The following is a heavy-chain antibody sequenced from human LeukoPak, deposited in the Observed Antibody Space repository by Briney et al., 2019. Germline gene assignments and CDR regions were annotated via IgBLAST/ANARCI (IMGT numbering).Heavy chain of an antibody. D-gene: IGHD3-9*01. CDR1: GDTFSSYY. CDR3: ANGPHYNILTGFYKVRSHLDY. Sequence: SCKASGDTFSSYYMHWVRQAPGKGLEWVAVISYDGSNKYYADSVKGRFTISRDNSKNTLYLQMNSLRAEDTAMYYCANGPHYNILTGFYKVRSHLDYWGQGTLVTVSS. J-gene: IGHJ4*02. CDR2: ISYDGSNK. V-gene: IGHV3-30*18.